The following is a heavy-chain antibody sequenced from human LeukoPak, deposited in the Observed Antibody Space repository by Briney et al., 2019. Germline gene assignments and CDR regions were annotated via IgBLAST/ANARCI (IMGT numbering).Heavy chain of an antibody. J-gene: IGHJ4*02. Sequence: GGSLRLSCAASGFTFSNYWMHWVRQAPGKGLEWVSRINSDGSNKTYADSVRGRFTISRDNANNTLYLQMSSLRVGDTAVYYCARSDYGDNYWGQGILVTVSS. CDR3: ARSDYGDNY. CDR2: INSDGSNK. CDR1: GFTFSNYW. D-gene: IGHD4-17*01. V-gene: IGHV3-74*01.